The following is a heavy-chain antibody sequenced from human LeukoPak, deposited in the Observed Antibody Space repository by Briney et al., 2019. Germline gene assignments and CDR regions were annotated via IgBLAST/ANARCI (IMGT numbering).Heavy chain of an antibody. CDR1: GFTFSSYW. CDR2: IKQDGSEK. J-gene: IGHJ5*02. Sequence: GGSLRLSCAASGFTFSSYWMSWVRQAPGKGLEWVANIKQDGSEKYYVGSVKGRFTISRDNAKNSLYLQMNSRRAEDTAVYYCARGGDYAWFDPWGQGTLVTVSS. D-gene: IGHD3-16*01. CDR3: ARGGDYAWFDP. V-gene: IGHV3-7*01.